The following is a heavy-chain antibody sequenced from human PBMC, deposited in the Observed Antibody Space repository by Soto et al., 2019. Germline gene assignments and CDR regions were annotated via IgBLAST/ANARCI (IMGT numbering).Heavy chain of an antibody. CDR2: ISYDGSNK. CDR3: AKDLPASS. J-gene: IGHJ5*02. CDR1: GFTFSSYG. V-gene: IGHV3-30*18. Sequence: GGSLRLSCAASGFTFSSYGMHWVRQAPGKGLEWVAVISYDGSNKYYADSVKGRFTISRDNSKNTLYLQMNSLRAEDTAVYYCAKDLPASSWGQGTLVTVSS.